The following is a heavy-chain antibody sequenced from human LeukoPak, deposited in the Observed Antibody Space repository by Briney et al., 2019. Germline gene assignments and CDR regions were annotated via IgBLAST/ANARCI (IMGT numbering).Heavy chain of an antibody. CDR1: GYMFNAYG. CDR2: ISRCKGST. CDR3: AREVILNAAYCSDCNSGQFFDH. J-gene: IGHJ4*02. V-gene: IGHV1-18*04. D-gene: IGHD2-15*01. Sequence: SVTVSCKASGYMFNAYGISWVRQAPGQGLEWMGWISRCKGSTHYLQKFQGRVTVPTETSTTTAYMVLTSLTSDDTAMYYCAREVILNAAYCSDCNSGQFFDHWGQGTLVTAS.